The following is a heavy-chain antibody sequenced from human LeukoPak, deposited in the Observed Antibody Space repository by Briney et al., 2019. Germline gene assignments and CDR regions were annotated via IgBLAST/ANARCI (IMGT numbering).Heavy chain of an antibody. CDR3: ARESGDYVWGSYHNWFYP. D-gene: IGHD3-16*02. V-gene: IGHV4-59*01. J-gene: IGHJ5*02. CDR2: IYYSGST. CDR1: GGSISSYY. Sequence: SETLSLTCTVSGGSISSYYWSWIRQPPGKGLEWIGYIYYSGSTNYNPSLKSRVTISVDTSKNQFSLKLSSVTAADTAVYYCARESGDYVWGSYHNWFYPWGQGTLVTVSS.